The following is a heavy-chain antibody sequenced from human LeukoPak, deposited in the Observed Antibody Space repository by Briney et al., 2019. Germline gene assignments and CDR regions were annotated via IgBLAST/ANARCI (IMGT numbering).Heavy chain of an antibody. CDR1: GYSISSGYY. J-gene: IGHJ4*02. CDR2: IYHSGST. D-gene: IGHD3-10*01. CDR3: ARSGSGHIFDY. Sequence: PSETLSLTCAVSGYSISSGYYWGWIRQPPGKGLEWIGSIYHSGSTYYNPSLKSRVTISVDTSKSQFSLKLSSVTAADTAVYYCARSGSGHIFDYWGQGTLVTVSS. V-gene: IGHV4-38-2*01.